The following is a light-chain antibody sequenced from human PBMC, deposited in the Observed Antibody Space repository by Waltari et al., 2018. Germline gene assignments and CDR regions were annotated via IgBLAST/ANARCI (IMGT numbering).Light chain of an antibody. Sequence: QSVVTQPPSASGTPGQRVTISCSGSSSNIGDNHVYWYQQVPGTAPKLLVHTNNERPSGVSARFTGSKSGTSASLAIYGLRSEDEADYYCASWDDKLNAWVIGGGTRLTVL. V-gene: IGLV1-47*01. CDR2: TNN. J-gene: IGLJ3*02. CDR1: SSNIGDNH. CDR3: ASWDDKLNAWV.